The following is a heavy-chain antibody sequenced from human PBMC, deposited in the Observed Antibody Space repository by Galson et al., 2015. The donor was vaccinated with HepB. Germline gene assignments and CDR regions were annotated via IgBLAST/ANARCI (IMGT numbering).Heavy chain of an antibody. Sequence: SLRLSCAASGFTFSSYGMHWVRQAPGKGLEWVAVISYDGSNKYYADSVKGRFTISRDNSKNTLYLQMNSLRAEDTAVYYCAKDSRQQGYYFDYWGQGTLVTVSS. J-gene: IGHJ4*02. CDR1: GFTFSSYG. CDR2: ISYDGSNK. CDR3: AKDSRQQGYYFDY. V-gene: IGHV3-30*18. D-gene: IGHD6-13*01.